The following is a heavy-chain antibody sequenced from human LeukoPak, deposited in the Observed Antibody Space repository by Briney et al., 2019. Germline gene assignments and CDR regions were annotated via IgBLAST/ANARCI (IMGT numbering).Heavy chain of an antibody. CDR1: GGSISSYY. V-gene: IGHV4-59*12. CDR2: IYYSGST. D-gene: IGHD6-13*01. CDR3: ARAYEAAAGDFDY. J-gene: IGHJ4*02. Sequence: SETLSLTCTVSGGSISSYYWSWIRQPPGKGLEWIGYIYYSGSTNYNPSLKSRVTISVDRSKNQFSLKLSSVTAADTAVYYCARAYEAAAGDFDYWGQGTLVTVSS.